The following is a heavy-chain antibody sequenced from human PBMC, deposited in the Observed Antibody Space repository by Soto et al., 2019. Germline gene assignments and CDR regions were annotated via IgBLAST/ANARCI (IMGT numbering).Heavy chain of an antibody. CDR3: ARHLGGNHYYYGMDV. V-gene: IGHV1-69*12. D-gene: IGHD3-16*01. Sequence: QVQLVQSGAEVKKPGSSVKVSCKASGGTFSSYAITWVRQAPGQGLEWMGGIIPIFGTADYAQKFQGRVTITADDFTSTAYMELSSLRSEDTAVYYCARHLGGNHYYYGMDVWGQGTTVTVSS. CDR1: GGTFSSYA. CDR2: IIPIFGTA. J-gene: IGHJ6*02.